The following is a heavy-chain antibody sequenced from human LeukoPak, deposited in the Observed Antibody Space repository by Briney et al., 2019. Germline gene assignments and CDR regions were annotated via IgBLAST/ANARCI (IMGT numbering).Heavy chain of an antibody. CDR1: GDSINSDF. D-gene: IGHD6-19*01. V-gene: IGHV4-59*12. CDR3: ARRRPSVAANYFDY. Sequence: SETLSLTCTVSGDSINSDFWGWIRQPPGKGLEWIGDIYYSGSTDHKPSLESRVTISVDTSRNQLSLKLSSVTAADTAVYYCARRRPSVAANYFDYWGQGTLVTVSS. CDR2: IYYSGST. J-gene: IGHJ4*02.